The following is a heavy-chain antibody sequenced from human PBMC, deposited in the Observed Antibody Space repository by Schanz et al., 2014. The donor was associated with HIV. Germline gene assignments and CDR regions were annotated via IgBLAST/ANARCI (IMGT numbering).Heavy chain of an antibody. CDR2: IKSNPDGGTI. J-gene: IGHJ6*02. Sequence: EVQLVESGGGLVKPGGSLRLSCAASGFTFSNVWMSWVRQAPGKGLEWVGRIKSNPDGGTIDYAAPVKGRFTISRDDSKNTLYLQMNSLKTEDTAVYYCTTDPLRDYGVDAWGQGTTVTVSS. CDR1: GFTFSNVW. CDR3: TTDPLRDYGVDA. V-gene: IGHV3-15*01.